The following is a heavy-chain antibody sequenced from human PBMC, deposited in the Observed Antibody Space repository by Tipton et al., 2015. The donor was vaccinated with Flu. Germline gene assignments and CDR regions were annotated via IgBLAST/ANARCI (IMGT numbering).Heavy chain of an antibody. D-gene: IGHD1-14*01. V-gene: IGHV4-31*03. CDR2: IYSSGTT. J-gene: IGHJ4*02. CDR3: ARGGNHPPRFDS. CDR1: GGSISSGGSF. Sequence: GLVKPSQTLTLTCTVSGGSISSGGSFWSWIRQHPGKGLEWIGYIYSSGTTYYNPSLKSRFIISLDTSKNQFSLSLNSVTAADTAVYFCARGGNHPPRFDSWGQGTPVSVSS.